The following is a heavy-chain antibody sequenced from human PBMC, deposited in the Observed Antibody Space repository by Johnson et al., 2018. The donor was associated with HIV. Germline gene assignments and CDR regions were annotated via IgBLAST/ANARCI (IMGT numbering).Heavy chain of an antibody. CDR2: INWNGGST. V-gene: IGHV3-20*04. Sequence: VESGGGVVRPGGSLRLSCAASGFPFYDYGMSWVRQAPGKGLEGVSGINWNGGSTGYADSVKGRFTISRDNAKNSLYLQMNRLRAEDTALYYCARASQVAGTLNGAFDIWGQGTMVTVSS. CDR3: ARASQVAGTLNGAFDI. D-gene: IGHD6-19*01. J-gene: IGHJ3*02. CDR1: GFPFYDYG.